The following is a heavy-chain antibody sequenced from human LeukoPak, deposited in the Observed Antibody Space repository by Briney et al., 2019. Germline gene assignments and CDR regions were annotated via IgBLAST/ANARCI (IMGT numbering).Heavy chain of an antibody. CDR3: ASYYDSSGFDI. J-gene: IGHJ3*02. V-gene: IGHV4-61*02. CDR2: IYTSGST. CDR1: GGSISSGSNY. Sequence: PSETLSLTCTVSGGSISSGSNYWSWIRQPAGKGLEWIGRIYTSGSTNYNPSLKCRVTISVDTSKNQFSPKLSSVTAADTAVYYCASYYDSSGFDIWGQGTVVTVSS. D-gene: IGHD3-22*01.